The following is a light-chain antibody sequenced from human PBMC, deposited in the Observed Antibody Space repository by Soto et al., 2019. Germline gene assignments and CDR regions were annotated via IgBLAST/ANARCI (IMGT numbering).Light chain of an antibody. V-gene: IGKV3-20*01. J-gene: IGKJ4*01. CDR2: GAS. CDR3: QQYGSSPLT. Sequence: EIVLTQSPGTLSLSPGERATLSCRASQSVSSSYLAGYQQKPGQAPRLLIYGASSRATGIPDRFSGSGSGTDFTLTISRLEPEYFAVYYRQQYGSSPLTFGGGTKVEIK. CDR1: QSVSSSY.